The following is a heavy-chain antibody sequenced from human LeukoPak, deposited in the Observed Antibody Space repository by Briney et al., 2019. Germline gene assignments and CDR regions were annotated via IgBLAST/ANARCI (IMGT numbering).Heavy chain of an antibody. J-gene: IGHJ6*02. Sequence: SGGSLRLSCAASGFTFSGYAMHWVRQAPGKGLEWVAVISYDGSNKYYADSVKGRFTISRDNSKNTLYLQMNSLRAEDTAVYYCARAPVGFGMDVWGQGTTVTVSS. CDR3: ARAPVGFGMDV. V-gene: IGHV3-30-3*01. CDR2: ISYDGSNK. CDR1: GFTFSGYA. D-gene: IGHD2-15*01.